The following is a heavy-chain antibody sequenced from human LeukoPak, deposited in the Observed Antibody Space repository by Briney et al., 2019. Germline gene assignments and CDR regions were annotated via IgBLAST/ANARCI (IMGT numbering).Heavy chain of an antibody. CDR2: ISYDGSNK. J-gene: IGHJ4*02. V-gene: IGHV3-30*18. Sequence: GRSLRLSCAASGFTFSSYGMHWVRQAPGKGLEWVAVISYDGSNKYYADSVKGRFTISRDNSKNTLYLQMNSLRAEDTAVYYCAKGGRDILTGYFDYWGQGTLVTVSS. CDR1: GFTFSSYG. D-gene: IGHD3-9*01. CDR3: AKGGRDILTGYFDY.